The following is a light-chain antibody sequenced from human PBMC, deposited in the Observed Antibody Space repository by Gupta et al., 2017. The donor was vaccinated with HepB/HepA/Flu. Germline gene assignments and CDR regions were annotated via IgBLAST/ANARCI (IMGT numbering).Light chain of an antibody. V-gene: IGLV2-14*03. CDR1: SSDVGAYHF. J-gene: IGLJ3*02. Sequence: QSALTQPASVSGSPGQSIALSCTGTSSDVGAYHFVSWFQQDTGTPPKLRSVDVDNRPSGVSKRFAGSESATTDFMNISGLQAEDEAYEYYSSSTISNTWVLGTGNKLTVL. CDR2: DVD. CDR3: SSSTISNTWV.